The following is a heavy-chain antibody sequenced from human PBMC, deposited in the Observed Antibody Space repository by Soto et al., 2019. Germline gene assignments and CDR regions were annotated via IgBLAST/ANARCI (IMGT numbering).Heavy chain of an antibody. J-gene: IGHJ4*02. Sequence: QVQLVESGGGVVQPGRSLRLSCAASGFAFSSYAMHWVRQAPGKGLGWVAVISYDGSNKYYADSVKGRFTISRDNSKNTLYLQMNSLRAEDTAVYYCARDLSGSGDWGQGTLVTVSS. CDR2: ISYDGSNK. CDR1: GFAFSSYA. V-gene: IGHV3-30-3*01. D-gene: IGHD3-10*01. CDR3: ARDLSGSGD.